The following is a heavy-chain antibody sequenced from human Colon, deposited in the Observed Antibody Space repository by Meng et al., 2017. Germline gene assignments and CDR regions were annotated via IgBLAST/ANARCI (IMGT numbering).Heavy chain of an antibody. V-gene: IGHV3-7*01. Sequence: GGSLRLSCAASGFTFSSYWMSWVRQAPGKGLEWVANIKQDGSEKNYVDSVKGRFTISRDNAKNPLFLQMNSLRAEDTAVYYCARDFASRESGHLDYWGQGTLGTVSS. CDR1: GFTFSSYW. D-gene: IGHD5-12*01. CDR2: IKQDGSEK. J-gene: IGHJ4*02. CDR3: ARDFASRESGHLDY.